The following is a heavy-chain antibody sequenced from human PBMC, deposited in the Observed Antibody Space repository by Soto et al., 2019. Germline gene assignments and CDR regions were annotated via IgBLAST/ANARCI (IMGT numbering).Heavy chain of an antibody. CDR3: ARPTTVTTGAFDI. V-gene: IGHV3-33*01. CDR2: IWYDGSNK. D-gene: IGHD4-17*01. CDR1: GFTFSSHG. J-gene: IGHJ3*02. Sequence: PGGSLRLSCAASGFTFSSHGMHWVRQAPGKGLEWVAVIWYDGSNKYYADSVKGRFTISRDNSKNTLYLQMNSLRAEDTAVYYCARPTTVTTGAFDIWGQGTMVTVSS.